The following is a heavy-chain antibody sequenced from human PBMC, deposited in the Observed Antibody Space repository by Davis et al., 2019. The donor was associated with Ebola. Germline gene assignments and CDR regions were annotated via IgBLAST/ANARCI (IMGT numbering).Heavy chain of an antibody. V-gene: IGHV3-23*01. CDR1: GFTFSSYA. Sequence: PGGSLRLSCAASGFTFSSYAMSWVRQAPGKGLEWVSAISGSGGSTYDADSVKGRFTISRDNSKNTLYLQMNSLRDEDTAVYYCAKETTVTTQGDAFDIWGQGTMVTVSS. D-gene: IGHD4-17*01. CDR3: AKETTVTTQGDAFDI. J-gene: IGHJ3*02. CDR2: ISGSGGST.